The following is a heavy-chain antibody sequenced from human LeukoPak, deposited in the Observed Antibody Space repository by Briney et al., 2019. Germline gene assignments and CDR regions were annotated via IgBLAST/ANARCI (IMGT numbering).Heavy chain of an antibody. CDR2: IYHSVST. J-gene: IGHJ4*02. CDR1: GYSISRGYY. V-gene: IGHV4-38-2*02. Sequence: SETLSLSCTVSGYSISRGYYWGWIRPPPGKGLEWIGSIYHSVSTYYNPSLKSRVTMSVDTSKNQFSLKLSSVTAADTAVYYCARVQWLRLFDYWGQGTLVTVSS. CDR3: ARVQWLRLFDY. D-gene: IGHD5-12*01.